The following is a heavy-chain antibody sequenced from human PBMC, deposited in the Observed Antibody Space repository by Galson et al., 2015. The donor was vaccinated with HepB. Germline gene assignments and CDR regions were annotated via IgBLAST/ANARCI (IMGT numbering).Heavy chain of an antibody. V-gene: IGHV3-23*01. CDR2: ISGGRGST. D-gene: IGHD2-21*01. Sequence: SLRLSCAASGFTFNKYAMSWVRQVPGKGLEWVSSISGGRGSTHYADSVRGRFNVSRDNSKNTVYLQMSSLRAEDTAIYYCVKMPFIVVVSYFDYRGQGNLVTVSS. J-gene: IGHJ4*02. CDR1: GFTFNKYA. CDR3: VKMPFIVVVSYFDY.